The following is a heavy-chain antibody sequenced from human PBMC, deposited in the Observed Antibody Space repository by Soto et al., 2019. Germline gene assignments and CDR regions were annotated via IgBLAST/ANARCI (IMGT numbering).Heavy chain of an antibody. J-gene: IGHJ3*01. CDR1: GGTFSKSA. V-gene: IGHV1-69*01. CDR3: TTEWGSRPVACSAAFAF. D-gene: IGHD5-12*01. Sequence: QVQLVQSGAEVKKPGSSVKVSCKASGGTFSKSALTWVRQAPGQGLEWVGGIVPMFQTPVYAQRFEDRVTLTADESTSTSHLELHSLTSEDTAIYFCTTEWGSRPVACSAAFAFWGRGTMVSVSS. CDR2: IVPMFQTP.